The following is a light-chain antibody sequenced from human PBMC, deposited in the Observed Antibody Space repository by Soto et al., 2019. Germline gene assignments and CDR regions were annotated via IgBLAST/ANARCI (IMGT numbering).Light chain of an antibody. CDR3: QQDDNLPLT. CDR1: QDIKNY. J-gene: IGKJ4*02. Sequence: DIQMTQSPSSLSASVGDRVTITFQASQDIKNYLNWYQQKSGKAPKLLIYDASDLETGVPSRFSGSGSRTDFTFTINSLQPEDIATCYRQQDDNLPLTFGGGTEVDI. V-gene: IGKV1-33*01. CDR2: DAS.